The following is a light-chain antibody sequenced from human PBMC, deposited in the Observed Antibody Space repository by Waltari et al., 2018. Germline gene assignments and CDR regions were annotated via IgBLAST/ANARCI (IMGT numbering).Light chain of an antibody. CDR3: MQGIHLT. CDR1: KSLLHSYGKTY. Sequence: EIVMTQTPLSLSVTPGQPASISCKSSKSLLHSYGKTYVYWYLQKPGQSPQLLIYELSRRFSGVPDRFSASGSRTDFTLKISRVEADDVGVYYCMQGIHLTFGQGTKLEIK. V-gene: IGKV2-29*02. J-gene: IGKJ2*01. CDR2: ELS.